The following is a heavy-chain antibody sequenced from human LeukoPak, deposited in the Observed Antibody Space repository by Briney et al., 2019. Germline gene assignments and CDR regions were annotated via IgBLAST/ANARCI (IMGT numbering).Heavy chain of an antibody. D-gene: IGHD6-19*01. CDR2: ISGSGGST. J-gene: IGHJ4*02. Sequence: GGSLRLSCTASGFTFSSYAMSWVRQAPGKGLEWVSVISGSGGSTYYADSVKGRFTISRDNSKNTLYLQMNSLRVEDTAVYYCAKDPRIVAGALDHWGQGTLVTVSS. CDR3: AKDPRIVAGALDH. CDR1: GFTFSSYA. V-gene: IGHV3-23*01.